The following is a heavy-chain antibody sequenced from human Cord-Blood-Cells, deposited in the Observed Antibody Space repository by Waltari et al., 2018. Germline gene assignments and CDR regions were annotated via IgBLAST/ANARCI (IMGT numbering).Heavy chain of an antibody. CDR1: GGSFSGYY. D-gene: IGHD2-2*01. V-gene: IGHV4-34*01. Sequence: QVQLQQWGAGLLKPSETLSLTCAVYGGSFSGYYWSWIRQPPGKGLEWIGEINHIETTNQHPSLKSRFPISVDTSKTQFSLKLSSVTAADTAVYYCARDRARVVPAARRGIGNWFDPWGQGTLVTVSS. J-gene: IGHJ5*02. CDR2: INHIETT. CDR3: ARDRARVVPAARRGIGNWFDP.